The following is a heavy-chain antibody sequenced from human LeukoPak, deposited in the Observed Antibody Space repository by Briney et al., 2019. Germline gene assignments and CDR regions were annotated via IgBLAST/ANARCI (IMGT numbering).Heavy chain of an antibody. J-gene: IGHJ5*01. CDR3: AREEWYVFYFAP. CDR2: ISPSSTNI. Sequence: RPGGSLRLSCAASGFTFSAHTMSWVRQAPGKGLEWVSSISPSSTNIFQPASMKGRFTISRDNAKNSLFLQIHSLRVEDTAVYYCAREEWYVFYFAPWGQGTPVPVSS. CDR1: GFTFSAHT. D-gene: IGHD2-8*01. V-gene: IGHV3-21*06.